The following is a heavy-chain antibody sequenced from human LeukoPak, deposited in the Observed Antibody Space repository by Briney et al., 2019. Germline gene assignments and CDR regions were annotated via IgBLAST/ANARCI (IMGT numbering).Heavy chain of an antibody. V-gene: IGHV3-7*01. CDR2: IKQDGIEK. Sequence: GGSLRLSCAASGFTFSSYWMDWVRQVPGKGLEWVANIKQDGIEKYFVGSVKGRFAISRDNAKNSLYLQMNSLRVEDTAVYYCAREGMVRGVPDAFDLWGQGTMVTVSS. D-gene: IGHD3-10*01. CDR3: AREGMVRGVPDAFDL. CDR1: GFTFSSYW. J-gene: IGHJ3*01.